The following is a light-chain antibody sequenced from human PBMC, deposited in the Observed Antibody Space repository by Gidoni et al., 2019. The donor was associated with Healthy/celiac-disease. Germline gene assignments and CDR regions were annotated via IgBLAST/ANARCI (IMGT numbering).Light chain of an antibody. CDR3: QQRSNWPPYT. Sequence: EIVLTQSPATLCLSPGERATLSCRASQSVSSYLAWYQQKPGQAPRLLIYDASNRATGLPARFSGSGSGTDFTLTSSSLEPEDFAVYYCQQRSNWPPYTFGQGTKLEIK. V-gene: IGKV3-11*01. CDR1: QSVSSY. J-gene: IGKJ2*01. CDR2: DAS.